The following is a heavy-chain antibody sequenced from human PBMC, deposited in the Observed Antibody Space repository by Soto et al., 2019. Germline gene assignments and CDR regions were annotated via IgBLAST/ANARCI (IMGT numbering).Heavy chain of an antibody. D-gene: IGHD3-22*01. J-gene: IGHJ4*02. CDR1: GYTCTCYG. CDR3: AREGTDLYDRSCYYYNYFDY. CDR2: ISAYTGNT. V-gene: IGHV1-18*01. Sequence: QVQLVPSGAEVKRPGASVKVSCKASGYTCTCYGISWVRQAPGQGLEWKGWISAYTGNTNYAQKLQGRVTMTTDTSTSTAYMELRNLRSDDTAVYYCAREGTDLYDRSCYYYNYFDYWGQGTLVTVSS.